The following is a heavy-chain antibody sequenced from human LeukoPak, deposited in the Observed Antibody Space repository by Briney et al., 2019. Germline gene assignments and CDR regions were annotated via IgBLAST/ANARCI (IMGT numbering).Heavy chain of an antibody. D-gene: IGHD3-22*01. V-gene: IGHV4-59*08. CDR2: THYSGST. CDR1: GGSISSYY. Sequence: SETLSLTCTVSGGSISSYYWSWIRQPPGKGLEWIGYTHYSGSTSYNPSLKSRVTISLDTSKSQFSLKLSSVTAADTAVYYCARYYYDGSVYGYFFDYWGQGTLVTVSS. J-gene: IGHJ4*02. CDR3: ARYYYDGSVYGYFFDY.